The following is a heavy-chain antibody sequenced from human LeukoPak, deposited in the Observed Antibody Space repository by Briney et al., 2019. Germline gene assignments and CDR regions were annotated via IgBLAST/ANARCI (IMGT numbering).Heavy chain of an antibody. Sequence: GGSLRLSCAASGFTFNIYPMHWVRQAPGEGPEWVAVTLYDGSSTDYADSVKGRFTISRDNSKNTLYLQMNSLRAEDTAVYYCAREYWDFGVPTDRVYYYYMDVWGKGTTVTVSS. D-gene: IGHD3-3*01. CDR1: GFTFNIYP. V-gene: IGHV3-30*04. CDR3: AREYWDFGVPTDRVYYYYMDV. CDR2: TLYDGSST. J-gene: IGHJ6*03.